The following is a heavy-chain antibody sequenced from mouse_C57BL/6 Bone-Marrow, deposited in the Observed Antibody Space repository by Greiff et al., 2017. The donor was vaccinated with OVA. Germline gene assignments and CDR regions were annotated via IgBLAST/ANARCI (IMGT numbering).Heavy chain of an antibody. D-gene: IGHD1-1*01. CDR2: IRLKSDNYAT. Sequence: EVKVEESGGGLVQPGGSMKLSCVASGFTFSNYWMNWVRQSPEKGLEWVAQIRLKSDNYATHYAESVKGRFTISRDDSKSSVYLQMNNLRAEDTGIYYCTGHGSQFAYWGQGTLVTVSA. CDR1: GFTFSNYW. J-gene: IGHJ3*01. CDR3: TGHGSQFAY. V-gene: IGHV6-3*01.